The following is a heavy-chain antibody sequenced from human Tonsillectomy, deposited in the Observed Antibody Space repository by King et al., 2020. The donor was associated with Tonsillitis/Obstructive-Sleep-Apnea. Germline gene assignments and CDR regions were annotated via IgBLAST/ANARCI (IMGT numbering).Heavy chain of an antibody. J-gene: IGHJ4*02. D-gene: IGHD4-17*01. V-gene: IGHV4-59*01. CDR2: IYYSGST. CDR1: GGSISSYY. CDR3: ARTPGGDGDYLDY. Sequence: QLQESGPGLVKPSETLSLTCTVSGGSISSYYWSWIRQPPGKGLEWIGYIYYSGSTNYNPSLKSRVTISVETSKNQFSLKLSSVTAADTAVYYCARTPGGDGDYLDYWGQGTLVTVSS.